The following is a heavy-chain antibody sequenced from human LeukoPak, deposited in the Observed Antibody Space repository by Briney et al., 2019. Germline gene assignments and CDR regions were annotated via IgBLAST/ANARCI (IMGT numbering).Heavy chain of an antibody. J-gene: IGHJ4*02. CDR1: GFTFSSYW. Sequence: GGSLRLSCAASGFTFSSYWMSWVRRAPGKGLEWVANIKQDGSEKYYVDSVKGRFTISRDNAENSLYLQMNSLRAEDTAVYYCARGPQRGYSGYPHDYWGQGTLVTVSS. CDR3: ARGPQRGYSGYPHDY. CDR2: IKQDGSEK. V-gene: IGHV3-7*01. D-gene: IGHD5-12*01.